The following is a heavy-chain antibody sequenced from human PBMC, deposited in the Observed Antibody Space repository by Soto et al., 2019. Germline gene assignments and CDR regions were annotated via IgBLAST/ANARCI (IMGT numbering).Heavy chain of an antibody. D-gene: IGHD1-26*01. CDR1: GFNFRDFW. V-gene: IGHV3-74*01. J-gene: IGHJ4*02. CDR3: TRADSGLGIDY. Sequence: VGSLRLSCEASGFNFRDFWMHWVRQPPGKGPEWVSNIPSDGRDVSYADSVRGRFTISRDDARNTLYLQMSDLRVEDTAIYYCTRADSGLGIDYWGQGTQLTVSS. CDR2: IPSDGRDV.